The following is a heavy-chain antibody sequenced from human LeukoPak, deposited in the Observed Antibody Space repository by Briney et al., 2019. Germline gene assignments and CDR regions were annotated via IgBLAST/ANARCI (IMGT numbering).Heavy chain of an antibody. Sequence: GGSLRLSCAASGFTFSSYSMNWVRQAPGKGLEWVSYISSSSSTIYYADSVKGRFTISRDNAKSSLYLQMNSLRAEDTAVYYCALGYCSGGSCYYYYYGMDVWGQGTTVTVSS. V-gene: IGHV3-48*01. CDR1: GFTFSSYS. D-gene: IGHD2-15*01. CDR2: ISSSSSTI. CDR3: ALGYCSGGSCYYYYYGMDV. J-gene: IGHJ6*02.